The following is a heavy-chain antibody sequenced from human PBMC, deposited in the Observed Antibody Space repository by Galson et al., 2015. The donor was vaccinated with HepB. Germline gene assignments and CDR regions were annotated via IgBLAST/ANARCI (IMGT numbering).Heavy chain of an antibody. V-gene: IGHV1-2*02. CDR3: ASPRRDGYNSLDYDC. D-gene: IGHD5-24*01. Sequence: SVKVSCKASGYTFTGYYIHWLRQAPGQGLEWMGWINPSSGGTNYAQTFQGRVTMARDTSITTAYMELNRLRSDDTAVYYCASPRRDGYNSLDYDCWGQGTLVTVSS. J-gene: IGHJ4*02. CDR1: GYTFTGYY. CDR2: INPSSGGT.